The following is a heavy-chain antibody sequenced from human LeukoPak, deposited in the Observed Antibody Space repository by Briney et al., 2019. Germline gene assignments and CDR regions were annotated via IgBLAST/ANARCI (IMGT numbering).Heavy chain of an antibody. Sequence: GGSLRLSCTASGFSFSGHWMHWARQLPGKGLIWVSRISPTGSTTSYADSVKGRFTVSRDSAKNTLYLQVNNLRAEDTAVYYCARGPNSNWSGLDFWGQGTLLTVSS. CDR2: ISPTGSTT. J-gene: IGHJ4*02. CDR3: ARGPNSNWSGLDF. CDR1: GFSFSGHW. V-gene: IGHV3-74*01. D-gene: IGHD6-6*01.